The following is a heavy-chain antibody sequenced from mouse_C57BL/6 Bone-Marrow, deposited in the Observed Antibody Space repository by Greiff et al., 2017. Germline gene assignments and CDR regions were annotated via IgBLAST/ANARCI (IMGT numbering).Heavy chain of an antibody. CDR1: GYTFTSYW. CDR3: ARCPPFGTTVPFFAY. V-gene: IGHV1-59*01. D-gene: IGHD1-1*01. Sequence: QVQLQQPGAELVRPGTSVKLSCKASGYTFTSYWMHWVKQRPGQGLEWIGVIDPSDSYTNYNQKFKGKATLTVDTSSRTAYMQLSSLTSEDSAVYYCARCPPFGTTVPFFAYWGQGTLVTVSA. J-gene: IGHJ3*01. CDR2: IDPSDSYT.